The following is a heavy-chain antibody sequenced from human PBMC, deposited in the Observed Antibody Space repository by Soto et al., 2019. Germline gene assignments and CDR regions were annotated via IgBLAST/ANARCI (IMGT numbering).Heavy chain of an antibody. V-gene: IGHV2-5*02. J-gene: IGHJ3*02. CDR1: GFSLSTSGVG. D-gene: IGHD3-16*01. Sequence: QITLKESGPTLVKPTQTLTLTCTFSGFSLSTSGVGVGWIRQPPGKALEGLALIYWDEDKPYSPSLKSRLTITKDNSKHQVVLTMINIDHVDTATYYSAHLFTYDAFDIWGQGTMVTVSS. CDR2: IYWDEDK. CDR3: AHLFTYDAFDI.